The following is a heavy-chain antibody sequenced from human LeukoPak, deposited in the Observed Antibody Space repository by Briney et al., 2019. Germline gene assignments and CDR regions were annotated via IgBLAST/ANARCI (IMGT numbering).Heavy chain of an antibody. CDR2: IGQDGSGN. Sequence: GGSLRLSCAASGFTFSNHWMNWVRQAPGKGLEWVASIGQDGSGNYYVDSVKGRFTISRDNAKNSLYLQMNSLRVEDTAVYYCATGGGWYFDYWGQGALITASS. J-gene: IGHJ4*02. V-gene: IGHV3-7*01. D-gene: IGHD6-19*01. CDR3: ATGGGWYFDY. CDR1: GFTFSNHW.